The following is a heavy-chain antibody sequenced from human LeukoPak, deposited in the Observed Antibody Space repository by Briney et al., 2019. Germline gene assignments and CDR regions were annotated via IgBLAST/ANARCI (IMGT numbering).Heavy chain of an antibody. V-gene: IGHV3-20*04. D-gene: IGHD2-8*01. Sequence: SGGSLRLSCAASGFTFDDYGMSWVRQVAGKGLEWVSTVNWKGDLTYYVDSVKGRFTISRDNSKNTLYVQMNSLRAEDTAVYYCTKDMLLPWNWGQGTLVTVSS. CDR3: TKDMLLPWN. CDR2: VNWKGDLT. CDR1: GFTFDDYG. J-gene: IGHJ4*02.